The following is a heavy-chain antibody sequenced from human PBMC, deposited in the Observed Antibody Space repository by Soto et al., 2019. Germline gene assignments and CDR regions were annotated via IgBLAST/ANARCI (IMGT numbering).Heavy chain of an antibody. J-gene: IGHJ5*02. V-gene: IGHV1-3*01. CDR2: INAGNGNT. CDR3: ARAPVPGYSSSWVNWFDP. CDR1: GYTFTSYA. Sequence: ASVKVSCKASGYTFTSYAMHWVRQAPGQRLEWMGWINAGNGNTKYSQKFQGRVTITRDTSASTAYMELSSLRSEDTAVYYCARAPVPGYSSSWVNWFDPWGQGTLVTVSS. D-gene: IGHD6-13*01.